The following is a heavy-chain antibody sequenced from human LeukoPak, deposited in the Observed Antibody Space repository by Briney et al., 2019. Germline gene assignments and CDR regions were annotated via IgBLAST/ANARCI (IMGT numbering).Heavy chain of an antibody. CDR2: IYPGDSDT. J-gene: IGHJ4*02. CDR3: ARLTYYYGSGSYWPGYFDY. D-gene: IGHD3-10*01. CDR1: GYSFTSYW. Sequence: GESLKISCKGSGYSFTSYWIGWVRQMPGKGLEWMGMIYPGDSDTRYSPSFQGQVTISVDKSISTAYLQWSSLKASDTAMYYCARLTYYYGSGSYWPGYFDYWGQGTLVTVSS. V-gene: IGHV5-51*01.